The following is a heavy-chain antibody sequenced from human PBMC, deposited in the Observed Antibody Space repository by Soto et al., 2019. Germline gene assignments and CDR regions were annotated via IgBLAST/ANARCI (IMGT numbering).Heavy chain of an antibody. Sequence: ASVKVSCKASGYTFTSCYMHWVRQAPGQGLEWMGWINPNSGGTNYAQKFQGWVTMTRDTSISTAYMELSRLRSDDTAVYYCARGIGSSWDFDYWGQGTLVTVSS. V-gene: IGHV1-2*04. J-gene: IGHJ4*02. CDR2: INPNSGGT. CDR1: GYTFTSCY. CDR3: ARGIGSSWDFDY. D-gene: IGHD6-13*01.